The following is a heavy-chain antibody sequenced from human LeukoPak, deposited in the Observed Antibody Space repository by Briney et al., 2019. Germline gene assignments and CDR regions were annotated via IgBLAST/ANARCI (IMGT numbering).Heavy chain of an antibody. CDR3: ARGWVVVTARDYFDY. J-gene: IGHJ4*02. CDR2: IYYSGST. CDR1: GGSISSSSYY. Sequence: KPSETLSLTCTVSGGSISSSSYYWGWIRQPPGKGLEWIGSIYYSGSTYYNPSLKSRVTMSVDTSKNQFSLKLSSVTAADTAADYCARGWVVVTARDYFDYWGQGTLVTVSS. V-gene: IGHV4-39*07. D-gene: IGHD2-21*02.